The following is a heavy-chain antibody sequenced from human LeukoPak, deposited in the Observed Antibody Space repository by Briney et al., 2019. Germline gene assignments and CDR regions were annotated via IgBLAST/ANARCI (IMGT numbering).Heavy chain of an antibody. D-gene: IGHD6-19*01. J-gene: IGHJ4*02. Sequence: SETLSLTCTVSGYSISSGYYWGWIRQPPGKGLEWIGSIYHSGSTYYNPSLKSRVTISVDTSKNQFSLKLSSVTAADTAVYYCAKIQVAVVDYWGRGTLVTVSS. V-gene: IGHV4-38-2*02. CDR3: AKIQVAVVDY. CDR1: GYSISSGYY. CDR2: IYHSGST.